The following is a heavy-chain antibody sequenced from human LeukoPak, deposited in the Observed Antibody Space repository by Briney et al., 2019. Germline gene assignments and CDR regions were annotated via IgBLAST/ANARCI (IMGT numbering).Heavy chain of an antibody. CDR2: IYTSGST. J-gene: IGHJ5*02. V-gene: IGHV4-4*09. CDR3: ARHYYGSGSYYRMFDP. D-gene: IGHD3-10*01. Sequence: SSGTLSLTCTVSGGSISSYYWSWIRQPPGKGLEWIGYIYTSGSTNYNPSLKSRVTISVDTSKNQFSLKLSSVTAADTAVYYCARHYYGSGSYYRMFDPWGQGTLVTVSS. CDR1: GGSISSYY.